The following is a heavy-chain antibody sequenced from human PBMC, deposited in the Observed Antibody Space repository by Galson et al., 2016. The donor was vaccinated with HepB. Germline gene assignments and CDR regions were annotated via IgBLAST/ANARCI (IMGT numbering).Heavy chain of an antibody. CDR3: ARTSSPNDDYVWGSYRPTWFDP. Sequence: SVKVSCKASGYTFTSYAMHWVRQAPGQRLEWMGWINAGNGNTKYSQKFQGRVTITRDTSASTAYMELSSLRSEDTAVYYCARTSSPNDDYVWGSYRPTWFDPWGQGTLVTVSS. CDR2: INAGNGNT. V-gene: IGHV1-3*01. J-gene: IGHJ5*02. CDR1: GYTFTSYA. D-gene: IGHD3-16*02.